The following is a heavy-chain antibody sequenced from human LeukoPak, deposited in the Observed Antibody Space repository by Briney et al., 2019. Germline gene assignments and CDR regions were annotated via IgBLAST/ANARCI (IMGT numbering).Heavy chain of an antibody. J-gene: IGHJ4*02. CDR2: IDPNSGGT. CDR1: GYTSTSYA. V-gene: IGHV1-2*02. Sequence: ASVKVSCKASGYTSTSYAMNWVRQAPGQGLEWMGWIDPNSGGTNYAQKFQGRVTMTRDTSINTAYMELSRLRSDDSAVYYCARAKRLPLDYWGQGALVTVSS. D-gene: IGHD1-1*01. CDR3: ARAKRLPLDY.